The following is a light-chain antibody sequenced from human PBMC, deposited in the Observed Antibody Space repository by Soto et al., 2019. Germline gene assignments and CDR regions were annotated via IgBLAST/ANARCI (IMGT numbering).Light chain of an antibody. V-gene: IGLV4-60*02. CDR2: LEGSGSY. CDR1: SGHSSYI. J-gene: IGLJ1*01. Sequence: QSVLTQSSSASASLGSSVKLTCTLSSGHSSYIIAWHQQQPGKAPRYLMKLEGSGSYNTGSGVPDRFSGSSSGADRYLTISNLQFEDEADYYCETWVSNTYVFGTGTKSPS. CDR3: ETWVSNTYV.